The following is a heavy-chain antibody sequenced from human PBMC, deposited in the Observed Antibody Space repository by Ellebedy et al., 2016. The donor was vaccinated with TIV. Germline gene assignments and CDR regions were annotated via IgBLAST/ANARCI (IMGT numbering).Heavy chain of an antibody. CDR1: GFTFDDYA. D-gene: IGHD1-26*01. Sequence: GGSLRLSCAASGFTFDDYAMHWVRQAPGKGLEWVSGISWNSGSIGYADSVKGRFTISRDNAKNSLYLQMNSLRAEDTAVYYCARDKREGATLFDPWGQGTLVTVSS. J-gene: IGHJ5*02. CDR3: ARDKREGATLFDP. V-gene: IGHV3-9*01. CDR2: ISWNSGSI.